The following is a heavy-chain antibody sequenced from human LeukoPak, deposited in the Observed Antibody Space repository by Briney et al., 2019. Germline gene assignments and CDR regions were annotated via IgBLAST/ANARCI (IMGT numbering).Heavy chain of an antibody. CDR3: ATGPPNVLRFLEWLFLH. CDR2: FDPEDGET. D-gene: IGHD3-3*01. V-gene: IGHV1-24*01. Sequence: GASVKVSCKVSGYTLTELSMHWVRQAPGKGLEWMGGFDPEDGETIYAQKFQGRVTMTEDTSTDTAYMELSSLRSEDTAVYYCATGPPNVLRFLEWLFLHWGQGTLVTVSS. J-gene: IGHJ1*01. CDR1: GYTLTELS.